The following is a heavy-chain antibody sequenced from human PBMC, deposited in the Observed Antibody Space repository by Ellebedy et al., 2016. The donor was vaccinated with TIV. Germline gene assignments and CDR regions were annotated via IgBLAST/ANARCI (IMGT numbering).Heavy chain of an antibody. J-gene: IGHJ6*02. CDR1: GFTFSSYA. CDR3: ARLRGEMGYYYAMDV. Sequence: PGGSLRLSCAASGFTFSSYAMSWVRQAPGKGLEWVSAISGSGGSTYYADSVKGRFTISRDNSKNTLYLQMNSLRAEDTAVYDLARLRGEMGYYYAMDVWGQGTTVTVSS. V-gene: IGHV3-23*01. D-gene: IGHD3-10*01. CDR2: ISGSGGST.